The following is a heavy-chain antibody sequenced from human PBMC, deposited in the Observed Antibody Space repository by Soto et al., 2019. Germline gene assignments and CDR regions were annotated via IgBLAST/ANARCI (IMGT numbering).Heavy chain of an antibody. CDR1: GGSISSSRYY. CDR3: ARYYYGMDV. V-gene: IGHV4-39*01. Sequence: SETLSLTCTVSGGSISSSRYYWGWIRQPPGKGLEWLGSIYYSGSTYYNPSLKIRVTISVDTSKNQFSLKLSSVTAADTAVYYCARYYYGMDVWGQGTTVTVSS. CDR2: IYYSGST. J-gene: IGHJ6*02.